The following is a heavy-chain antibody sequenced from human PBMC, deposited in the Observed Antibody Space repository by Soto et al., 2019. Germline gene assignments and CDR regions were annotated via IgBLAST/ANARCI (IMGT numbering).Heavy chain of an antibody. CDR2: ISSSGSTI. CDR1: GFTFSDYY. V-gene: IGHV3-11*01. Sequence: QVQLVESGGGLVKPGGSLRLSCAASGFTFSDYYMSWIRQAPGKGLEWVSYISSSGSTIYYADSVKGRFTISRDNAKNSLDLQMNSLRAEDTAVYYCAREKYSSSWFPSGFDYWGQGTLVTVSS. CDR3: AREKYSSSWFPSGFDY. D-gene: IGHD6-13*01. J-gene: IGHJ4*02.